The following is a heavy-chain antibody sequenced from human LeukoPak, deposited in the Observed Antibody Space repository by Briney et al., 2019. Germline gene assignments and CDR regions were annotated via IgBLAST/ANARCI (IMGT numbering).Heavy chain of an antibody. CDR3: ATWFGEDAFDI. D-gene: IGHD3-10*01. J-gene: IGHJ3*02. V-gene: IGHV3-74*01. CDR1: GFTFSSYW. CDR2: INSDGSST. Sequence: GGSLRLSCAASGFTFSSYWMHWVRQAPGKGLVWVSRINSDGSSTSYADSVKGRFTISRDNAKNSLYLQMNSLRAEDTAVYYCATWFGEDAFDIWGQGTMVTVSS.